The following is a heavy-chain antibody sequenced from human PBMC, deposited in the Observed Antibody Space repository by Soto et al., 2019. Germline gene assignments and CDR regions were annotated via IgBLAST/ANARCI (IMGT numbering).Heavy chain of an antibody. CDR1: GYTFTGHY. D-gene: IGHD3-10*01. Sequence: QVPLVQSGAEVKKPGASVKVSCTASGYTFTGHYMHWVRQAPGQGLEWMAWINPNSGGTNYAQKFQGRVTITADESTSTAYMELSSLRSEDTAVYYCARDSGGGYYFDYWGQGTLVTVSS. CDR3: ARDSGGGYYFDY. V-gene: IGHV1-2*02. CDR2: INPNSGGT. J-gene: IGHJ4*02.